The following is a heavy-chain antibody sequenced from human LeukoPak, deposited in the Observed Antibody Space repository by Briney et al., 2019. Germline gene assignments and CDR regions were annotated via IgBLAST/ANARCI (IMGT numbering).Heavy chain of an antibody. CDR2: ISWNSGSI. CDR3: AKGYCSSTSCLWIY. CDR1: GFTFDDYA. J-gene: IGHJ4*02. D-gene: IGHD2-2*01. V-gene: IGHV3-9*01. Sequence: GGSLRLSCAVSGFTFDDYAMYWVRQAPGKGLEWVSGISWNSGSIAYAESVKGRFTISRDNAKNSLYLQMNSLRAEDTALYYCAKGYCSSTSCLWIYWGQGTLVTVSS.